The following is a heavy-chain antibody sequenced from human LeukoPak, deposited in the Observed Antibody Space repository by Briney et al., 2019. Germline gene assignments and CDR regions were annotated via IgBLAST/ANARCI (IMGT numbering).Heavy chain of an antibody. CDR2: INHSGST. CDR1: GGSFSGYY. CDR3: ARRFRPGYYLKGRFDP. V-gene: IGHV4-34*01. J-gene: IGHJ5*02. Sequence: SETLSLTCAVYGGSFSGYYWSWIRQPPGKGLEWIGEINHSGSTNYNPSLKSRVTISVDTSKNQFSLQLSSVTAADTAVYYCARRFRPGYYLKGRFDPWGQGTLVTVSS. D-gene: IGHD2-15*01.